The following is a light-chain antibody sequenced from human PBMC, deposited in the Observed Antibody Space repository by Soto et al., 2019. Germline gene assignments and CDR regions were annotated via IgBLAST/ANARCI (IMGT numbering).Light chain of an antibody. J-gene: IGLJ1*01. V-gene: IGLV2-8*01. CDR2: EVS. CDR1: SSDVGAYDF. Sequence: QSVQTQPPSTSGSPGQSVSISCTGTSSDVGAYDFVSWYQQHPGKAPKLIIFEVSKRPSGVPDRFSGSKSGNTASLTVSGLQAEDEADYYCSSHAGSIHFYVFGTGTKVTVL. CDR3: SSHAGSIHFYV.